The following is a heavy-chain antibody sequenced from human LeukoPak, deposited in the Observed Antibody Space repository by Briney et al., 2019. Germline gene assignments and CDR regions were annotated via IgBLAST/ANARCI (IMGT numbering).Heavy chain of an antibody. CDR1: GGSISSGTYY. Sequence: SQTLSLTCTVSGGSISSGTYYWSWIRQPAGKGLEWIGRIYNSGSSKYNPSLKSRVTISVDTSKNQFSLKLSSVTAADTAVYYCARERRGDVGDYYDSSGYFNKRYYFDYWGQGTLVTVSS. V-gene: IGHV4-61*02. D-gene: IGHD3-22*01. CDR3: ARERRGDVGDYYDSSGYFNKRYYFDY. CDR2: IYNSGSS. J-gene: IGHJ4*02.